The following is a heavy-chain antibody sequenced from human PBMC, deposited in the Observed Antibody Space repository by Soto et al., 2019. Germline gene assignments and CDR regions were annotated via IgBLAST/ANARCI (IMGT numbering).Heavy chain of an antibody. V-gene: IGHV4-30-4*01. CDR1: GGSTSSGGYY. J-gene: IGHJ4*02. Sequence: QVQLQESGPGLVKPSETLSLTCTVSGGSTSSGGYYWSWIRQPPGKGLEWIGYIYYSGITYCNPSLKKRLTISQDPSKNQFSLKLRSVTAADTAVYYCARQYGGYEYYFDYWGQGTLVTVSS. CDR2: IYYSGIT. CDR3: ARQYGGYEYYFDY. D-gene: IGHD5-12*01.